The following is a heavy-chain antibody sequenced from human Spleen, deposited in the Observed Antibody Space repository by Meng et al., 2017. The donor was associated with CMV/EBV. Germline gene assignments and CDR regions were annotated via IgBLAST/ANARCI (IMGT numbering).Heavy chain of an antibody. CDR3: ARPPS. Sequence: GGSLRLSCAASGFTFTNYYMNWVRQAPGKGLEWVASISKSGSHTYYADSVRGRFTISRDNAKNSVFLQMNSLGADDTAVYYCARPPSWGRGTLVTVSS. J-gene: IGHJ4*02. V-gene: IGHV3-21*01. CDR2: ISKSGSHT. CDR1: GFTFTNYY.